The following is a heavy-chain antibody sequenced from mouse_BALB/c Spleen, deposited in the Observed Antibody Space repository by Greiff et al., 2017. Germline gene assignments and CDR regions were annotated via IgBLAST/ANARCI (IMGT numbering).Heavy chain of an antibody. V-gene: IGHV1-69*02. Sequence: QVQLQQPGAELVKPGASVKLSCKASGYTFPSYWMHWVKQRPGQGLEWIGEIDPSDSYTNYNQKFKGKATLTVDKSSSTAYMQLSSLTSEDSAVYYCARKAYGYPDYYAMDYWGQGTSVTVSS. D-gene: IGHD1-2*01. CDR3: ARKAYGYPDYYAMDY. CDR2: IDPSDSYT. J-gene: IGHJ4*01. CDR1: GYTFPSYW.